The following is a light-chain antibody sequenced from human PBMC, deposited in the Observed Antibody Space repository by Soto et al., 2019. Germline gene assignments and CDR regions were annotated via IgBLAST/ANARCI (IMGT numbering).Light chain of an antibody. CDR3: QQSYTPASIT. CDR1: QSISRN. V-gene: IGKV1-39*01. J-gene: IGKJ5*01. Sequence: DIQMTQSPSSLSASVGDRVTITCRASQSISRNLNWYQHKPGKAPKLLIYAASSLQNGVPSRFSGGGSGTEFTLSISSLQPEDFGTYYCQQSYTPASITFGQGKRLEIK. CDR2: AAS.